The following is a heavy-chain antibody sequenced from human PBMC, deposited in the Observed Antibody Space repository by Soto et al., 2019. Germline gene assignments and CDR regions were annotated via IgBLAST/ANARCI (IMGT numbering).Heavy chain of an antibody. Sequence: PGGSLRLSCAASGFTFSTYAMHWVRQAPGKGLEWVAVISYDGSNKYYADSVKGRITLSRDNSKNTLYLQMNSLRTEDTAVYYCAKDKYSGPHDYWGQGT. CDR2: ISYDGSNK. J-gene: IGHJ4*02. CDR1: GFTFSTYA. V-gene: IGHV3-30*18. D-gene: IGHD5-12*01. CDR3: AKDKYSGPHDY.